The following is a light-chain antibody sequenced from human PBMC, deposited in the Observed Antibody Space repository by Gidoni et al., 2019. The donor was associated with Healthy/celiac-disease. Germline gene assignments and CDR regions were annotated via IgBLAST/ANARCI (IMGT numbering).Light chain of an antibody. CDR2: GAS. J-gene: IGKJ2*01. CDR3: QQYNNWPPKYT. CDR1: QSVSSN. V-gene: IGKV3-15*01. Sequence: ELLMPHSQATLSVSPGERATLSCRASQSVSSNLAWYQQKPGQAPRLLIYGASTRATGIPARFSGSGSGTEFTLTISSLQSEDFAVYYCQQYNNWPPKYTFGQGTKLEIK.